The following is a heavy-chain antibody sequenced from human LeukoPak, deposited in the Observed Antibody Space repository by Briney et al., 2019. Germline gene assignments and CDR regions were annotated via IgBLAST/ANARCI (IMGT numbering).Heavy chain of an antibody. CDR3: ASSIAARPDYYYYMDV. J-gene: IGHJ6*03. V-gene: IGHV4-61*08. CDR2: IYYSGST. D-gene: IGHD6-6*01. CDR1: GDSISRGGYY. Sequence: PSETLFLTCTVSGDSISRGGYYWSWIRQPPGKGLEWIGYIYYSGSTNYNPSLKSRVTISVDTSKNQFSLKLSSVTAADTAVYYCASSIAARPDYYYYMDVWGKGTTVTVSS.